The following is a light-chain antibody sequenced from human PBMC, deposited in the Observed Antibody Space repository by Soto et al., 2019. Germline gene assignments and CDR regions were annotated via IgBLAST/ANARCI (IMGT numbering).Light chain of an antibody. Sequence: IQITQSPSALSGSVGDKVTSTCRASQTISSWLAWYQQKPGKAPKLLIYKASTLKSGVPSRFSGSGSGTEFTLTISSLQPEDFAVYFCQQYYHWWTSGQRTKVDIK. V-gene: IGKV1-5*03. CDR2: KAS. CDR3: QQYYHWWT. CDR1: QTISSW. J-gene: IGKJ1*01.